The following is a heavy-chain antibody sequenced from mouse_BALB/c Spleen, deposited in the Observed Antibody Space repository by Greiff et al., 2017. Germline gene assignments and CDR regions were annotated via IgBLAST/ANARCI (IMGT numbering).Heavy chain of an antibody. CDR3: ARRNGYYFDY. CDR1: GFTFSSFG. J-gene: IGHJ4*01. V-gene: IGHV5-17*02. D-gene: IGHD2-3*01. CDR2: ISSGSSTI. Sequence: EVQRVESGGGLVQPGGSRKLSCAASGFTFSSFGMHWVRQAPEKGLEWVAYISSGSSTIYYADTVKGRFTISRDNPKNTLFLQMTSLRSEDTAMYYCARRNGYYFDYWGQGTSVTVSS.